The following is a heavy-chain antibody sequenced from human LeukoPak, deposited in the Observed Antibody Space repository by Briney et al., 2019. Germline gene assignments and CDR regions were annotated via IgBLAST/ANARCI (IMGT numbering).Heavy chain of an antibody. D-gene: IGHD6-19*01. J-gene: IGHJ5*02. Sequence: PSETLSLTCTVSGGSISSYYWSWIRQPAGKGLEWIGRIYTSGSTNYNPSLKSRVTMSVDTSKSQFSLKLSSVTAADTAVYYCARGGLAVAGRGFDPWGQGTLVTVSS. CDR2: IYTSGST. CDR1: GGSISSYY. CDR3: ARGGLAVAGRGFDP. V-gene: IGHV4-4*07.